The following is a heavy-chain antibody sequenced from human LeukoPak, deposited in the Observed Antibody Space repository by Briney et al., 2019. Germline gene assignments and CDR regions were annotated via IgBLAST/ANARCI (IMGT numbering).Heavy chain of an antibody. D-gene: IGHD1-1*01. CDR1: GFTFSSYG. J-gene: IGHJ3*02. V-gene: IGHV3-33*01. CDR2: IWYDGSNK. CDR3: ARDRDLEPAIDAFDI. Sequence: GRSLRLSCAASGFTFSSYGMHWVRQAPGKGLEWVAVIWYDGSNKYYADSVKGRFTISRDNSKNTLYLQMNSLRAEDTAVYYCARDRDLEPAIDAFDIWGQRTMVTLSS.